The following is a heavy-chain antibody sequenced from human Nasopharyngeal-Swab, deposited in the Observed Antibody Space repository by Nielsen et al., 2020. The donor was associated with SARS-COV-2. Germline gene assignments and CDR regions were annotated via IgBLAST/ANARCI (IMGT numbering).Heavy chain of an antibody. J-gene: IGHJ4*02. V-gene: IGHV3-48*02. D-gene: IGHD4-17*01. CDR1: RFSLSDHS. CDR3: TRGDGALTYFDY. CDR2: ISGSGSTL. Sequence: GGSLRLSSAAYRFSLSDHSMIWVSQAPGQGLEWVSYISGSGSTLYYADSVKGRITVSRDNAKSSVYLQMSSLRDEDTAVYYCTRGDGALTYFDYWGQGTLVSVSS.